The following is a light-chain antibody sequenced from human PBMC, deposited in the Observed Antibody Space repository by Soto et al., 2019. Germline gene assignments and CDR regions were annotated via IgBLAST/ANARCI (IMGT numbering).Light chain of an antibody. CDR1: SSDVGHYNR. Sequence: QSVLTQPPSVSGSPGQPVTISCTGTSSDVGHYNRVSWYQQPPGTAPKVIIYEVNNRPSGVPDRFSGSKSGNTASLTISGLQAEDEADYYCSSYTSGSTLVFGGGTQLTVL. V-gene: IGLV2-18*02. J-gene: IGLJ2*01. CDR3: SSYTSGSTLV. CDR2: EVN.